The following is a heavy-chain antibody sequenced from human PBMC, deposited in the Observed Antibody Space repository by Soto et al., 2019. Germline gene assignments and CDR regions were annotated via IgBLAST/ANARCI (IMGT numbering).Heavy chain of an antibody. V-gene: IGHV4-39*01. CDR3: ARHSLALRKNNWFDP. CDR2: IFYLGSS. D-gene: IGHD3-3*02. Sequence: SETLSLTCSVSGGSIISCDFYWGWVRQPPGKGLEWIGSIFYLGSSYYNPSLKSRVTMSVDTSKNQFSLRLRSVTAADTALYFCARHSLALRKNNWFDPWGQGIMVTVSS. CDR1: GGSIISCDFY. J-gene: IGHJ5*02.